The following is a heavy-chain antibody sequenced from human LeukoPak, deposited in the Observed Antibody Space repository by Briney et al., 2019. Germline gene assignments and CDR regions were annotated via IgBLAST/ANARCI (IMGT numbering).Heavy chain of an antibody. CDR1: GYTFTSYG. Sequence: GPVKVSCKASGYTFTSYGISWVRQAPGQGLEWMGWISAYNGNTNYAQKLQGRVTMTTDTSTSTAYMELRSLRSDDTAVYYCARGARPPHYYYYMDVWGKGTTVTVSS. J-gene: IGHJ6*03. CDR2: ISAYNGNT. CDR3: ARGARPPHYYYYMDV. D-gene: IGHD5-12*01. V-gene: IGHV1-18*01.